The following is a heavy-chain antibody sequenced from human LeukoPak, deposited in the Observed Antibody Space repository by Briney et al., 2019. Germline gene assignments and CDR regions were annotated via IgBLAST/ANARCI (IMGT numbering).Heavy chain of an antibody. V-gene: IGHV4-34*01. D-gene: IGHD5-24*01. CDR1: GGSFSGYY. CDR3: ARRRWLQFGHQERWYYFDY. CDR2: IKHSGST. Sequence: SETLSLTCAVYGGSFSGYYWSWIRQPPGKGLEWIGEIKHSGSTNYNPSLKSRVTISVDTSKNQFSLKLSSVTAADTAVYYCARRRWLQFGHQERWYYFDYWGQGTLVTVSS. J-gene: IGHJ4*02.